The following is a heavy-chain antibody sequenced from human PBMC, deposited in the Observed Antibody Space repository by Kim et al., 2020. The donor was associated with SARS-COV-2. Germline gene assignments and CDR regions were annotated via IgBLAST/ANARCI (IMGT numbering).Heavy chain of an antibody. V-gene: IGHV1-46*01. D-gene: IGHD4-17*01. J-gene: IGHJ4*02. Sequence: KFRGRVTMTRDTSTSTVYMELGSLRSEDTAVYYCARGLGDYGGNLGLGYWGQGTLVTVSS. CDR3: ARGLGDYGGNLGLGY.